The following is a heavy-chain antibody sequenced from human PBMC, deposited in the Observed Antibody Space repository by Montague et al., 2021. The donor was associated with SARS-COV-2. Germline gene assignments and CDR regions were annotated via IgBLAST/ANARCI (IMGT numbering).Heavy chain of an antibody. V-gene: IGHV3-74*01. CDR3: ARVFPGYYYYMDV. CDR1: GFTFSSYW. Sequence: SLRLSCAASGFTFSSYWMHLFRQAPGKGLVWVSRINSDGSSTSYSDSVKGRFTISRDNAKNTLYLQMNSLRAEDTAVYYCARVFPGYYYYMDVWGKGTTVTVSS. J-gene: IGHJ6*03. CDR2: INSDGSST. D-gene: IGHD2-21*01.